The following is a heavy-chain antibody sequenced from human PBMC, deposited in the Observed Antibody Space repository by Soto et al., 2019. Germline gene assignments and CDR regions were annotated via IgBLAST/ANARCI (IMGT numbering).Heavy chain of an antibody. CDR3: TTDYDILTGYYSYYFDY. V-gene: IGHV3-15*01. Sequence: EVQLVESGGGLVKPGGSLRLSCAASGFTFSNAWMSWVRQAPGKGLEWVGRIKSKTDGGTTDYAAPVKGRFTISRDDSKNTLYLQMNSLKTEDTAVYYCTTDYDILTGYYSYYFDYWGQGTLVTVSS. D-gene: IGHD3-9*01. CDR1: GFTFSNAW. CDR2: IKSKTDGGTT. J-gene: IGHJ4*02.